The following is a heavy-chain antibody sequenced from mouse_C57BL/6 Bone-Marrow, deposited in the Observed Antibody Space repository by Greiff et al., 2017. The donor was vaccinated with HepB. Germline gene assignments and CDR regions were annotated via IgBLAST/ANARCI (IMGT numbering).Heavy chain of an antibody. Sequence: DVKLVESGGDLVKPGGSLKLSCAASGFTFSSYGMSWVRQTPDKRLEWVATISSGGSYTYYPDSVKGRFTISRDNAKNTLYLQMSHLKSEDTAMYYCARDYPYYAMDYWGQGTSVTVSS. V-gene: IGHV5-6*02. CDR3: ARDYPYYAMDY. J-gene: IGHJ4*01. CDR1: GFTFSSYG. CDR2: ISSGGSYT. D-gene: IGHD2-4*01.